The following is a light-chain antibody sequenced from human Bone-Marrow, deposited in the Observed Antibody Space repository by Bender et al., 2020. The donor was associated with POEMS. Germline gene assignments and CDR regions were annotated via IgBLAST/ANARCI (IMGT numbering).Light chain of an antibody. V-gene: IGLV2-14*01. CDR2: EVR. CDR3: TSYTTSTTMI. CDR1: SSDIGAYNY. Sequence: QSALTQPASVSGSPGQSITISCTGTSSDIGAYNYVSWYQQHPDKAPILIIYEVRNRPSGISNRFSGFKSGKTASLTISGLRAEDEADYYCTSYTTSTTMIFGGGTKVTVL. J-gene: IGLJ2*01.